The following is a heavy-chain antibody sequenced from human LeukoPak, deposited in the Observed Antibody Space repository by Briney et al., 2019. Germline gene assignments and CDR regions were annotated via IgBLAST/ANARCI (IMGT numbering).Heavy chain of an antibody. CDR1: GRSLTTYH. V-gene: IGHV4-34*01. Sequence: SETLSLTCAVSGRSLTTYHWSWIRQSPGMGLEWIGEIKTSAITNYNPSLESRVTISVDTSKNQFSLNLRSVTAADAAVYYCASQMLEWYGLDVWGQGTTVTVSS. CDR2: IKTSAIT. D-gene: IGHD3-3*01. CDR3: ASQMLEWYGLDV. J-gene: IGHJ6*02.